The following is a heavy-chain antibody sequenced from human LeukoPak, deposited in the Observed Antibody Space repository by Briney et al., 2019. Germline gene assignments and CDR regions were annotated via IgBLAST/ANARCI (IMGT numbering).Heavy chain of an antibody. J-gene: IGHJ5*02. CDR3: AKGGITVAMGFDP. D-gene: IGHD6-13*01. CDR2: ISSNGGST. CDR1: GFTFSSYA. Sequence: GGSLRLSCAASGFTFSSYAMHWVRQAPGKGLEYVSAISSNGGSTYYANSVKGRFTISRDNSKNTLYLQMNSLRAEDTAVYYCAKGGITVAMGFDPWGQGTLVTVSS. V-gene: IGHV3-64*01.